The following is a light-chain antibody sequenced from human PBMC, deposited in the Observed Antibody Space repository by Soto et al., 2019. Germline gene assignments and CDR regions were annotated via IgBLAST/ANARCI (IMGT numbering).Light chain of an antibody. CDR3: QQYNNWPPT. J-gene: IGKJ3*01. CDR2: GAS. CDR1: QSLSSTY. V-gene: IGKV3-20*01. Sequence: EIVLTQSPGTLSLSPGERATLSCRASQSLSSTYLAWYQQKPGQAPRVLIYGASSRATGIPDRFSGSGSGTDFTLTITRLEPEDFAVYYCQQYNNWPPTFGPGTKVDIK.